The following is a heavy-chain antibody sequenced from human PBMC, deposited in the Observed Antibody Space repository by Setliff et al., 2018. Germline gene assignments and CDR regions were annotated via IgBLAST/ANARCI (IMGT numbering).Heavy chain of an antibody. J-gene: IGHJ4*02. CDR2: VHYSGNT. CDR1: GGSISTTDYY. Sequence: SETLSLTCTVSGGSISTTDYYWGWIRQPPGKGLEWIGCVHYSGNTYYSPSLKSRVTMFVDTSKNQFSLMLYSVTAADTAIYYCARYDSSGYSENYYSDYWGQGTQVTAPQ. CDR3: ARYDSSGYSENYYSDY. V-gene: IGHV4-39*07. D-gene: IGHD3-22*01.